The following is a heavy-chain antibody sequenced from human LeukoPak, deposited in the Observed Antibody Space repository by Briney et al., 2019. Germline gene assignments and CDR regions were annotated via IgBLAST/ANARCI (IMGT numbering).Heavy chain of an antibody. CDR3: ARDLVVASGSPFDY. V-gene: IGHV1-18*01. CDR2: ISAYNGNT. J-gene: IGHJ4*02. Sequence: GASVKVSCKASGYTFTSYGISWVRQAPGQGLEWMGWISAYNGNTNYAQRLQGRVTMTTDTSTSTAYMELRSRRSDDTAVYYCARDLVVASGSPFDYWDQGTLVSVSS. D-gene: IGHD1-26*01. CDR1: GYTFTSYG.